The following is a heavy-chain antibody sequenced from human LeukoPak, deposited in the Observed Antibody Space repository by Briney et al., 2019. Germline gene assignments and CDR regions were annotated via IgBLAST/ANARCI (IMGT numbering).Heavy chain of an antibody. CDR1: GGSFSGYY. V-gene: IGHV4-34*01. J-gene: IGHJ4*02. CDR3: ARGGLRYFDWFLGY. Sequence: PSETLSLTCAVYGGSFSGYYWSWIRQPPGKGLVWIGEINHSGSTNYNPSLKRRVPISVDTSKNQFSLKLSSVTAADTAVYYCARGGLRYFDWFLGYWGQGTLVTVSS. CDR2: INHSGST. D-gene: IGHD3-9*01.